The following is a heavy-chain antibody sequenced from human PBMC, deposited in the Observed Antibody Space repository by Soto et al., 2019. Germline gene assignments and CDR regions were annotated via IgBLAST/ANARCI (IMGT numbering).Heavy chain of an antibody. D-gene: IGHD2-15*01. CDR2: ISAYNGNT. V-gene: IGHV1-18*04. CDR3: ARVLLLLQPDAFDI. J-gene: IGHJ3*02. CDR1: GYTFTSYG. Sequence: AASVKVSCKASGYTFTSYGISWVRQAPGQGLEWMGWISAYNGNTNYAQKLQGRVTMTTDTSTSTAYMELRSLRSDDTAVYYCARVLLLLQPDAFDIWGQGTMVTVSS.